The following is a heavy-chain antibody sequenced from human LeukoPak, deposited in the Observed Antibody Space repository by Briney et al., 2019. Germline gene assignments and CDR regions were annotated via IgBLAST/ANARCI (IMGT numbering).Heavy chain of an antibody. CDR2: ITWNSGSI. CDR3: AKGSAAGSPPRDY. D-gene: IGHD6-13*01. CDR1: GFTFDDYA. J-gene: IGHJ4*02. Sequence: GGSLRLSCAASGFTFDDYAMHWVRQAPGKDLEWVSGITWNSGSIGYADSVKGRFTISRDNAKNSLYLQMNSLRAEDTPLYYCAKGSAAGSPPRDYWGQGTLVTVSS. V-gene: IGHV3-9*01.